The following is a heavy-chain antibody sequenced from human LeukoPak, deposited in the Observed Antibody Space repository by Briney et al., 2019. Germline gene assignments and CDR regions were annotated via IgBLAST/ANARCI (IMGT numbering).Heavy chain of an antibody. V-gene: IGHV4-38-2*02. J-gene: IGHJ5*02. CDR2: IYHSGST. CDR1: GYSISSGYY. Sequence: SETLSLTCTVSGYSISSGYYWGWIRQPPGKGLEWIGSIYHSGSTYYNPSLKSRVTISVDTSKNQFSLKLSSVTAADTAVYYCARGGYGDYDRSWMRDNWFDPWGQGTLVTVSS. CDR3: ARGGYGDYDRSWMRDNWFDP. D-gene: IGHD4-17*01.